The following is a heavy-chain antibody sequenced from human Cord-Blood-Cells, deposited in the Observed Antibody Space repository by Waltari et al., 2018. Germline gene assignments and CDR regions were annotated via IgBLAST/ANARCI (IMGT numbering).Heavy chain of an antibody. CDR2: INHSGST. D-gene: IGHD6-13*01. J-gene: IGHJ4*02. CDR3: ARAPRWAAGHDY. Sequence: QVQLQQWGAGLLKPSETLSLTCAVYGGSFSGYYWSWIRQPPGKGLEWIGEINHSGSTNYNPPLKSRVTISVDTSKNQFSLKLSSVTAADTAVYYCARAPRWAAGHDYWGQGTLVTVSS. CDR1: GGSFSGYY. V-gene: IGHV4-34*01.